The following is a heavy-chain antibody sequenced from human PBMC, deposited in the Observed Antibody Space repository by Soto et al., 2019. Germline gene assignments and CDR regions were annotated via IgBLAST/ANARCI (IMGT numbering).Heavy chain of an antibody. J-gene: IGHJ4*02. D-gene: IGHD5-12*01. V-gene: IGHV3-48*01. CDR1: GFPFSSYS. CDR2: ISSSSTI. CDR3: ARSPHSGYDPRGYYFDY. Sequence: GGSLRLSCAASGFPFSSYSMNWVCPAPGKGLEWASYISSSSTIYYADSVKGRFTISRDNAKNSLYLQMNSLRAEDTAAYYCARSPHSGYDPRGYYFDYWGQGTLVTVSS.